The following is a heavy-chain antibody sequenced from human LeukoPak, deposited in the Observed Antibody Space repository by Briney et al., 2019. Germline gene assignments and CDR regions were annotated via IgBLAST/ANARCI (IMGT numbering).Heavy chain of an antibody. J-gene: IGHJ4*02. D-gene: IGHD1-26*01. CDR3: AKDLQLEDLVGVPEY. V-gene: IGHV3-30*02. Sequence: PGGSLRLSCAASGFTFSRYGMHWVRQAPGKGLEWVAFIRYDGRNKYYADSVKGRFTISRDNSKNTLYLQMNSLRAEDTAMYCCAKDLQLEDLVGVPEYWGQGTLVTVSS. CDR2: IRYDGRNK. CDR1: GFTFSRYG.